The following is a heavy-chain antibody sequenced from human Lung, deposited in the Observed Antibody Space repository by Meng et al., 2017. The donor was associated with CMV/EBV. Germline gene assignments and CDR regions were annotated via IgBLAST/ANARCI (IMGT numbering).Heavy chain of an antibody. D-gene: IGHD3-9*01. CDR2: ISTSSTDK. J-gene: IGHJ4*02. CDR1: GFTFSGYN. V-gene: IGHV3-21*06. CDR3: AGHYDSQSALSY. Sequence: GGSLRLXCAASGFTFSGYNMNWVRQAPGKGLEWVSSISTSSTDKNYAESLKGRFTISRDNSKNTLYLQMNGLRAEDTAVYYCAGHYDSQSALSYWGQGALVTVSS.